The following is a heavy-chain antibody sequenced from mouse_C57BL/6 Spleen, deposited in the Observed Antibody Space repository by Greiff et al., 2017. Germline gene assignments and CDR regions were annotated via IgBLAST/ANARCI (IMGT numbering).Heavy chain of an antibody. CDR3: AREGWLRRWFAY. CDR1: GYTFTSYW. V-gene: IGHV1-64*01. D-gene: IGHD2-2*01. Sequence: VQLQQPGAELVKPGASVKLSCKASGYTFTSYWMHWVKQRPGQGLEWIGMIHPNSGSTNYNEKFKSKATLTVDKSSSTAYMQLSSLTSEDSAVYYCAREGWLRRWFAYWGQGTLVTVSA. J-gene: IGHJ3*01. CDR2: IHPNSGST.